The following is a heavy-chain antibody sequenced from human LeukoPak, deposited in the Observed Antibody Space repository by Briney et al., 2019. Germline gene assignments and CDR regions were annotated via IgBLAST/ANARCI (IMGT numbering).Heavy chain of an antibody. CDR1: GGSISSYY. J-gene: IGHJ4*02. D-gene: IGHD6-19*01. Sequence: SETLSLTCSVSGGSISSYYWSWIRQPPGKGLEWIGYMYYSGSTNYNPSLKSRVTISVETSKNQFSLKLSSVTAADTAVYYCARSSEWPFFDYWGQGTLVTVSS. V-gene: IGHV4-59*01. CDR2: MYYSGST. CDR3: ARSSEWPFFDY.